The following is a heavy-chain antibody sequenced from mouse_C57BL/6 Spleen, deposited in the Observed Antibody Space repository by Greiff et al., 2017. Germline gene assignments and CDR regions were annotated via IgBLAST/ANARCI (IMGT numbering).Heavy chain of an antibody. J-gene: IGHJ3*01. Sequence: QVQLQQPGAELVKPGASVKLSCKASGYTFTSYWMHWVKQRPGPGLEWIGMIHPNSGSTNYNEKFKSKATLTVDKSSSTAYMQLSSLTSEDSAVYYCARSYDGSSWFAYWGQGTLVTVSA. D-gene: IGHD2-3*01. CDR2: IHPNSGST. V-gene: IGHV1-64*01. CDR3: ARSYDGSSWFAY. CDR1: GYTFTSYW.